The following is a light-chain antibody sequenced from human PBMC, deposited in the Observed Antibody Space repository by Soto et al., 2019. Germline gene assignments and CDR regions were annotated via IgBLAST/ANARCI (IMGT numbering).Light chain of an antibody. CDR1: QSVSSN. V-gene: IGKV3-15*01. Sequence: EIVMTQSPATLSVSPGERATLSCRASQSVSSNLAWYQQKPGQAPRLLIYGASTRAAGFPAWFSGSGSGTEFTLTISSLQSEDFAIYYCQQYNNWPPWTFGQGTKVEI. CDR3: QQYNNWPPWT. J-gene: IGKJ1*01. CDR2: GAS.